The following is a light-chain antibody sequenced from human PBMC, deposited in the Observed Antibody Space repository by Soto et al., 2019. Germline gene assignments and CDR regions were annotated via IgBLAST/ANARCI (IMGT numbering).Light chain of an antibody. V-gene: IGKV3-11*01. CDR3: QLRTNWPPFFT. J-gene: IGKJ3*01. Sequence: EILLTQSPATLSLSPGERATLSCRASQSVNSYLAWYQQKPGQAPRLLIYDASSRATGIPARFSGSGSGTDFTLTISSLEPEDFAIYYCQLRTNWPPFFTFGPGTKVDIK. CDR1: QSVNSY. CDR2: DAS.